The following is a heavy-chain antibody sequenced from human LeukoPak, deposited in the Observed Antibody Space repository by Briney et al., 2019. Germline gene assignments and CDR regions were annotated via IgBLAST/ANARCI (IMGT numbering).Heavy chain of an antibody. D-gene: IGHD2-2*01. Sequence: SETLSLTCTVSGSISGYYWSWIRQPPGKGLEWIGYIYTSGSTNYNPSLETRVTISVDTSKNQFSLDLSSVTAADTAVYYCARQKCTSASCLTKNAFDIWGQGTMVTVSS. CDR3: ARQKCTSASCLTKNAFDI. CDR2: IYTSGST. J-gene: IGHJ3*02. V-gene: IGHV4-4*09. CDR1: GSISGYY.